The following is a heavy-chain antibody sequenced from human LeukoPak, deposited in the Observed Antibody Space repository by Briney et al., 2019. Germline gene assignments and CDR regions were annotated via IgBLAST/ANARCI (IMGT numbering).Heavy chain of an antibody. CDR3: ARERVWFGSPTVDY. Sequence: SETLSLTCTVSGGSISSGSYYWSWIRQPAGKGLEWIGRMYTSGSTNYNPSLKSRVTISVDTSKNQFSLKLSSVTAADTAVYYCARERVWFGSPTVDYWGQGTLVTVSS. V-gene: IGHV4-61*02. CDR2: MYTSGST. CDR1: GGSISSGSYY. J-gene: IGHJ4*02. D-gene: IGHD3-10*01.